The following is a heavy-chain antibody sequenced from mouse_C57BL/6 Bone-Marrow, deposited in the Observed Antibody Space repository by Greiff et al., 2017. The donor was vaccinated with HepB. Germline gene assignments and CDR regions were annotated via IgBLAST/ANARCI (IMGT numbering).Heavy chain of an antibody. D-gene: IGHD3-2*02. Sequence: QVQLKQPGAELVKPGASVKLSCKASGYTFTSYWMQWVNQRPGQGLEWIGEIDPSDSYTNYNQKFKGKATLTVDTSSSTAYMQLSSLTSEDSAVYYCARGGGLMLRAMDYWGQGTSVTVSS. CDR3: ARGGGLMLRAMDY. CDR1: GYTFTSYW. V-gene: IGHV1-50*01. J-gene: IGHJ4*01. CDR2: IDPSDSYT.